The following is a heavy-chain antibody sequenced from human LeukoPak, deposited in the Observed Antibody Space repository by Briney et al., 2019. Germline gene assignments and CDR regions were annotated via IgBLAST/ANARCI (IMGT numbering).Heavy chain of an antibody. Sequence: GRSLRLSCAASGFTFSSYAMHWVRQAPGKGLEWVAVISYDGSNKYYADSVKGRFTISRDNSKNTLYLQMNSLRAEDTAVYYCARDIRSGDITIFGVVILVNMGVWGQGTTVTVSS. D-gene: IGHD3-3*01. CDR1: GFTFSSYA. CDR2: ISYDGSNK. CDR3: ARDIRSGDITIFGVVILVNMGV. J-gene: IGHJ6*02. V-gene: IGHV3-30-3*01.